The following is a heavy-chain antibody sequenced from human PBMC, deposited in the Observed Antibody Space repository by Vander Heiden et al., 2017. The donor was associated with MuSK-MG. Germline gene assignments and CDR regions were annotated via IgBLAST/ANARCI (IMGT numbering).Heavy chain of an antibody. J-gene: IGHJ4*02. Sequence: QVQLQQWGAGLLKPSETLSLTCAVYGGSFSGYYWSWIRQPPGKGLEWIGEINHSGSTNYNPSLKSRVTISVDTSKNQFSLKLSSVTAADTAVYYCAREGTEGVGYWGQGTLVTVSS. CDR2: INHSGST. D-gene: IGHD1-1*01. V-gene: IGHV4-34*01. CDR3: AREGTEGVGY. CDR1: GGSFSGYY.